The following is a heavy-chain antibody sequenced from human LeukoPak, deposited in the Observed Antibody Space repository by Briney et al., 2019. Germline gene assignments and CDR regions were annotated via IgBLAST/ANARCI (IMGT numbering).Heavy chain of an antibody. V-gene: IGHV3-21*01. CDR1: GFTFSSYS. D-gene: IGHD6-6*01. CDR3: ARDVEYSSTPGNY. CDR2: ISSSSSNI. Sequence: GGSLRLSCAASGFTFSSYSMNWVRQAPGKGLEWVSSISSSSSNIYYADSVKGRFTISRDNAKNSLYLQMNSLRAEDTAVYYCARDVEYSSTPGNYWGQGTLVTVSS. J-gene: IGHJ4*02.